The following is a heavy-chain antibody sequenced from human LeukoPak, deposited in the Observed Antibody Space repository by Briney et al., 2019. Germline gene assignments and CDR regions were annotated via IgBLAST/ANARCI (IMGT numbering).Heavy chain of an antibody. J-gene: IGHJ4*02. CDR2: ISGSDGST. Sequence: GGSLRLSCAASGFTFSSYAMTWVRQAPDKGLEWVSAISGSDGSTYYADSVKGRFTISRDDSQNTLYLQMSSLSAEDTAVYYCAKVETSGGANCYALDYWGQGTLVTVSS. V-gene: IGHV3-23*01. D-gene: IGHD2-2*01. CDR1: GFTFSSYA. CDR3: AKVETSGGANCYALDY.